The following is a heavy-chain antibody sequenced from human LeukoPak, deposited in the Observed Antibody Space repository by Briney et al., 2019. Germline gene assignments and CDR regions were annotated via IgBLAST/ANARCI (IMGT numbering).Heavy chain of an antibody. J-gene: IGHJ6*03. Sequence: VASVKVSCKASGGTFSSYAISWVRQAPGQGLEWMGGIIPIFGTANYAQKFQGRVTITADESTSTAYMELSSLRSEDTAVYYCARPPLLGERTIFGVDYYMDVWGKGTTVTVSS. CDR3: ARPPLLGERTIFGVDYYMDV. D-gene: IGHD3-3*01. CDR1: GGTFSSYA. V-gene: IGHV1-69*13. CDR2: IIPIFGTA.